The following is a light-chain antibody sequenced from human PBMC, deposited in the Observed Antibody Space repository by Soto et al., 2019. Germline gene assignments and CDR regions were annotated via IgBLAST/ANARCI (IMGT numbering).Light chain of an antibody. V-gene: IGKV1-33*01. Sequence: DLQMTQSASSLSASVGDRVTITCRASQDITNSLNWYQQIPGKAPKLLIYDVSNLHTGVPSRFTGSGSGTDFSLTISSVQPEDFATYYCQQYYNLPLTFGGGTKVDIK. CDR2: DVS. J-gene: IGKJ4*01. CDR3: QQYYNLPLT. CDR1: QDITNS.